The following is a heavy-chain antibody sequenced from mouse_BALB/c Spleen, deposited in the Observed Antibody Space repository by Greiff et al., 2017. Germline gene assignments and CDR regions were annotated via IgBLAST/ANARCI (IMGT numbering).Heavy chain of an antibody. D-gene: IGHD2-3*01. CDR1: GFTFSSYA. CDR3: ARRDDGYPFAY. Sequence: EVNVVESGGGLVKPGGSLKLSCAASGFTFSSYAMSWVRQTPEKRLEWVASISSGGSTYYPDSVMGRFTISRDNARNILCLQMSSLRSEDTAMYYCARRDDGYPFAYWGQGTLVTVSA. V-gene: IGHV5-6-5*01. J-gene: IGHJ3*01. CDR2: ISSGGST.